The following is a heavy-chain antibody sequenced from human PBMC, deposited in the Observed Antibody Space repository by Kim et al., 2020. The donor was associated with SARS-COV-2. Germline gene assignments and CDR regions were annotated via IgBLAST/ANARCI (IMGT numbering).Heavy chain of an antibody. CDR1: GFTFSSYA. J-gene: IGHJ6*02. V-gene: IGHV3-33*06. Sequence: GESLRLSCAASGFTFSSYAKHWVRQAPGKGLEWVAVRWYDGSNKYYADSVTGRFTTTRDNTKNTLYLQMNSLRTEDTAVYDCAKDLYTEDIVLMVYAAGYFGMDVWGQGTTVTVSS. CDR2: RWYDGSNK. CDR3: AKDLYTEDIVLMVYAAGYFGMDV. D-gene: IGHD2-8*01.